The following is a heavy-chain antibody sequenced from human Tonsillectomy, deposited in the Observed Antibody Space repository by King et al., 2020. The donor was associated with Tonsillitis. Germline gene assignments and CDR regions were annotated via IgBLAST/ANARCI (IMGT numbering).Heavy chain of an antibody. CDR2: ISSSGSST. D-gene: IGHD4-17*01. J-gene: IGHJ4*02. CDR3: ARDLYDDYGGAYDH. CDR1: GFTFTTYA. Sequence: VQLVESGGGLVQPGGSLRLSCAASGFTFTTYAMTWVRQTPGKGLAWVSAISSSGSSTYYADSVKGRFTISRDNSRNTLFLQMNSLRAEDTAVYYCARDLYDDYGGAYDHWGQGPLVTVPS. V-gene: IGHV3-23*04.